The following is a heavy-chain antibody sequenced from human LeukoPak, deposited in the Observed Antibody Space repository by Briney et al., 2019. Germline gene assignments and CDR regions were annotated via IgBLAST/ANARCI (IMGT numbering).Heavy chain of an antibody. Sequence: SETLSLTCAVYGGSFSGYYWSWIRQPPGKGLEWIGEINRSGSTNYNPSLKSRVTISVDTSKNQFSLKLSSVTAADTAVYYCARQAPIGYWGQGTLVTVSS. CDR1: GGSFSGYY. J-gene: IGHJ4*02. CDR3: ARQAPIGY. V-gene: IGHV4-34*01. CDR2: INRSGST.